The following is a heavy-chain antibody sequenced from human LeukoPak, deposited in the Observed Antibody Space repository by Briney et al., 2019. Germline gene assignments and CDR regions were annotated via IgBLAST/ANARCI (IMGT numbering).Heavy chain of an antibody. CDR1: GFTFSSYA. V-gene: IGHV3-30*04. Sequence: GGSLRLSCAASGFTFSSYAMHWVRQAPGKGLEWVAVISYDGSNKYYADSVKGRFTISRDNSKNTLYMQMNSLRAEDTAVYYCAELGITMIGGVWGKGTTVTISS. J-gene: IGHJ6*04. CDR3: AELGITMIGGV. CDR2: ISYDGSNK. D-gene: IGHD3-10*02.